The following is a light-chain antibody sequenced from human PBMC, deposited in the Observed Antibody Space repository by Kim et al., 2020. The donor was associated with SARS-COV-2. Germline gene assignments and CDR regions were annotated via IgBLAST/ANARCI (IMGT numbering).Light chain of an antibody. CDR1: SLRSYY. J-gene: IGLJ2*01. Sequence: SSELTQDAAVSVALGQTVRITCQGDSLRSYYATWYQRKPGQAPVLVIYGKNNRPSGIPVRFSGSSSGNTASLTITGAQAEDEADYYCNSRDSSGNHLVFG. V-gene: IGLV3-19*01. CDR2: GKN. CDR3: NSRDSSGNHLV.